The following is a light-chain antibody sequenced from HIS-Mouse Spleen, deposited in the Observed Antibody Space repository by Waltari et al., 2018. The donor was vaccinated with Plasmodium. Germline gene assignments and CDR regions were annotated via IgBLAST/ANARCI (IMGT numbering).Light chain of an antibody. Sequence: SSELTQPPSVSVSPGQTARITCSGDALPTKYAYWDQQKSGQAPVLVIYEDSKRPSGIPERFSGSSSGTMATLTISGAQVEDEADYYCYSTDSSGNHRVFGGGTKLTVL. CDR2: EDS. CDR3: YSTDSSGNHRV. J-gene: IGLJ3*02. CDR1: ALPTKY. V-gene: IGLV3-10*01.